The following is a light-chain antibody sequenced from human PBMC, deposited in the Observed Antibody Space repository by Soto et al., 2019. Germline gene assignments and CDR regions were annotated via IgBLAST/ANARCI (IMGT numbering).Light chain of an antibody. CDR2: AAS. V-gene: IGKV1-39*01. CDR1: QPISKY. J-gene: IGKJ4*01. Sequence: DIQMTQSPPSLSASVGARVTISCRASQPISKYLNWYQQRPGTAPRLLIYAASYLQSGVPSRFSGSGSGTDFTLTIASLQPEDFATYYCQESHSASLTFGGGTKVEIK. CDR3: QESHSASLT.